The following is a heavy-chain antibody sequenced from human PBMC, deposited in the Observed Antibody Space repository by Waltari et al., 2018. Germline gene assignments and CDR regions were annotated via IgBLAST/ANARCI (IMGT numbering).Heavy chain of an antibody. D-gene: IGHD3-22*01. V-gene: IGHV1-69*08. Sequence: QVQLVQSGAEVKKPGSSVKVSCKASGGTFSSYTISWVRQAPGQGLEWMGRIIPILGIANYAQKFQGRVTITADKSTSTAYMELSSLRSEDTAVYYCAREDTYYYDSSGYYYGYWGQGTLVTVS. CDR3: AREDTYYYDSSGYYYGY. CDR1: GGTFSSYT. J-gene: IGHJ4*02. CDR2: IIPILGIA.